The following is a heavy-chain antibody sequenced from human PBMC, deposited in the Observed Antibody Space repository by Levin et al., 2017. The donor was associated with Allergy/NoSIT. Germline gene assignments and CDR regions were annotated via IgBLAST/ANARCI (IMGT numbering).Heavy chain of an antibody. D-gene: IGHD6-13*01. Sequence: GGSLRLSCKGSGSTFTSYWIGWVRQMPGKGLEWMGIIFPGDSDTRYSPSFQGLVTISADKSISTAYLQWSSLKASDTAMYYCARQNGKAADGTTMRDYWGQGTLVTVSS. V-gene: IGHV5-51*01. J-gene: IGHJ4*02. CDR2: IFPGDSDT. CDR1: GSTFTSYW. CDR3: ARQNGKAADGTTMRDY.